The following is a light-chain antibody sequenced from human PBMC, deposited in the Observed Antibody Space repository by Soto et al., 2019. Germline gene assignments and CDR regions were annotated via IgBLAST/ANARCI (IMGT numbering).Light chain of an antibody. V-gene: IGLV1-51*01. CDR3: GSWDSSLSDYV. Sequence: QSVLTRPPSVSAAPGQKVTISCSGSSSNIGGNSVSWYQQLPGTAPKLLIYDDNQRPSGIPDRFSGSKSGTSATLGITGFQTGDEADYYCGSWDSSLSDYVFGTGTKVTVL. CDR1: SSNIGGNS. CDR2: DDN. J-gene: IGLJ1*01.